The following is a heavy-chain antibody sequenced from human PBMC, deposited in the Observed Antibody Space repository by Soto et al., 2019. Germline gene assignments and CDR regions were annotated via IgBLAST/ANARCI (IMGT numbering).Heavy chain of an antibody. CDR1: GFTLSSYS. J-gene: IGHJ4*02. CDR3: ARETGLRSSGWSYYFDF. V-gene: IGHV3-48*02. CDR2: ISGSGGTI. Sequence: SGGSLRLSCAASGFTLSSYSMHWVRRAPWKGLEWVSYISGSGGTIYYADSVKGRFTISRDNAKNSLSVQMNSLRDEDTAVYFCARETGLRSSGWSYYFDFWGQGTRVTVS. D-gene: IGHD6-19*01.